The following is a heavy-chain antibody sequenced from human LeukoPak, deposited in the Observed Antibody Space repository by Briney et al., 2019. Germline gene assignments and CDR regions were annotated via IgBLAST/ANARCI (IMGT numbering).Heavy chain of an antibody. Sequence: KPGGSLRLSCAASGFTFSDYYMTWVRQAPGKGLEWVSYIGTSHSTIYYADSVKGRFTIARDNTKNSLYLQMDSLRADDTATYYCARDRGPPRSGLYWGQGALVTVSS. J-gene: IGHJ4*02. CDR3: ARDRGPPRSGLY. CDR1: GFTFSDYY. V-gene: IGHV3-11*01. D-gene: IGHD2-15*01. CDR2: IGTSHSTI.